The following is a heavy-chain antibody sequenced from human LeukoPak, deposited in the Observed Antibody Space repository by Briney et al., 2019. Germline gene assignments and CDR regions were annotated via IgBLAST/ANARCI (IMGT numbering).Heavy chain of an antibody. V-gene: IGHV1-18*01. CDR1: GYTFTSYG. Sequence: ASAKVSCKASGYTFTSYGISWVRQAPGQGLEWMGWISAYNGNTNYAQKLQGRVTMTTDTSTSTAYMELRSLRSDDTAVYYCARDRGQYSSSSGPDYWGQGTLVTVSS. CDR2: ISAYNGNT. J-gene: IGHJ4*02. CDR3: ARDRGQYSSSSGPDY. D-gene: IGHD6-6*01.